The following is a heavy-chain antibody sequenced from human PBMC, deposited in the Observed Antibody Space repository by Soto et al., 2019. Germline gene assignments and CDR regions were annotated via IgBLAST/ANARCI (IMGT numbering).Heavy chain of an antibody. D-gene: IGHD1-7*01. CDR1: GFTFSGSA. V-gene: IGHV3-73*01. CDR2: IRSKANSYAT. CDR3: TRSPQTGTTDERIYYYYMDV. J-gene: IGHJ6*03. Sequence: GGSLRLSCAASGFTFSGSAMHWVRQASGKGLEWVGRIRSKANSYATAYAASVKGRFTISRDDSKNTAYLQMNSLKTEDTAVYYCTRSPQTGTTDERIYYYYMDVWGKGTTVTVSS.